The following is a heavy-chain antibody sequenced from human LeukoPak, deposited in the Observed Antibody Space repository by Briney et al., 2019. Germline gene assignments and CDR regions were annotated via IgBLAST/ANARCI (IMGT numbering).Heavy chain of an antibody. CDR1: GFTVNSNF. CDR3: ALGLVTDY. V-gene: IGHV3-66*01. J-gene: IGHJ4*02. D-gene: IGHD3-9*01. Sequence: PGGSLRLSCAASGFTVNSNFMSWVRQAPGKGLEWVSVIYSGGSTYYADSVKGRFTISRDNSKNTLYLQMNSLRVEDTAVYYCALGLVTDYWGQGTLVTVSS. CDR2: IYSGGST.